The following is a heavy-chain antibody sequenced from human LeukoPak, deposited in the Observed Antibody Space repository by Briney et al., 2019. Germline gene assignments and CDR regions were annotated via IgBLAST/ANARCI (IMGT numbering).Heavy chain of an antibody. V-gene: IGHV4-59*01. Sequence: SETLSLTCTVSGGSISSYYWSWIRQPPGKGLGWIGYIYYSGSTNYNPSLKSRVTISVDTSKNQFSLKLTSVTAADMAVYYCATVSNHFQHWGQGTLVTVSS. CDR3: ATVSNHFQH. J-gene: IGHJ1*01. CDR2: IYYSGST. CDR1: GGSISSYY.